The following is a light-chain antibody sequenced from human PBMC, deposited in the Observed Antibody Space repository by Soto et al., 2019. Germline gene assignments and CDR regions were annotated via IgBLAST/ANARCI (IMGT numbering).Light chain of an antibody. CDR3: SSFAGNNNLV. CDR1: SGDVGVYNY. V-gene: IGLV2-8*01. J-gene: IGLJ2*01. CDR2: EVS. Sequence: QSALTQPPSTSGSPGQSVTISCTGTSGDVGVYNYVSWYQQHPGKAPKLMIYEVSKRPSGVPDRFSGSKSGNTASLTVSGLQAEDDADYYCSSFAGNNNLVFGGGTKLTVL.